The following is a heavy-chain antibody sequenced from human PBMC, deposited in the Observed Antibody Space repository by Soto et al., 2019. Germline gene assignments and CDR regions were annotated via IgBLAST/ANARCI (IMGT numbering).Heavy chain of an antibody. J-gene: IGHJ3*01. CDR1: GYNFIAQN. V-gene: IGHV1-2*02. Sequence: QVHLVQSGAEVKKPGASVKVSCMASGYNFIAQNIHWVRQAPGLGLEWMGKMNPNSGGSDYAQECQGRVTVTRDTSISTVYMELTSLKSDDTAVYSCAGERHLNYPSDALALWGQWTMVIVSS. CDR2: MNPNSGGS. CDR3: AGERHLNYPSDALAL. D-gene: IGHD1-7*01.